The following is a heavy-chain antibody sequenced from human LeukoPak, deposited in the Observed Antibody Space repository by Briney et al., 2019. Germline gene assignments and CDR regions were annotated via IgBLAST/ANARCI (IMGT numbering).Heavy chain of an antibody. Sequence: PGRSLRLSCAASGFTFSSYAMHWVRQAPGKGLEWVAVISYDGSNKYYADSVKGRFTISRDNSKNTLYLQMNSLRAEDTAVYYCARESPGGYYDSSGSKPYYFDYWGQGTLVTVPS. CDR1: GFTFSSYA. D-gene: IGHD3-22*01. J-gene: IGHJ4*02. CDR3: ARESPGGYYDSSGSKPYYFDY. V-gene: IGHV3-30-3*01. CDR2: ISYDGSNK.